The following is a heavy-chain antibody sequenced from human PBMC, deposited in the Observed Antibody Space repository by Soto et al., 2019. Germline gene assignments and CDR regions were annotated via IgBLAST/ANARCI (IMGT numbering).Heavy chain of an antibody. D-gene: IGHD2-8*01. CDR1: GGSISSGGYS. CDR3: ARGPPNTY. CDR2: IYQSGST. Sequence: QLQLQESGSGLVKPSQTLSLTCAVSGGSISSGGYSWSWIRQPPGKGLEWIGYIYQSGSTYYNPSLKSRVTIPVDRSKNQFSLKLSSVTAADTAVYYCARGPPNTYWGQGTLVTVSS. J-gene: IGHJ4*02. V-gene: IGHV4-30-2*01.